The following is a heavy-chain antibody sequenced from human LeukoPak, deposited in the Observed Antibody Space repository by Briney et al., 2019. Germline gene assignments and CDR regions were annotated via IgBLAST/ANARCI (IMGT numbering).Heavy chain of an antibody. Sequence: GGSLRLSCAASGFTFSSYAMSWVRQAPGKGLEWVSAISGSGGSTYYADSVKGRFTISRDNSKNTLYLQMNSLRAEDTAVYYCASNYYDSSGYYYGMDVWGQGTTVTVSS. D-gene: IGHD3-22*01. J-gene: IGHJ6*02. CDR3: ASNYYDSSGYYYGMDV. CDR2: ISGSGGST. CDR1: GFTFSSYA. V-gene: IGHV3-23*01.